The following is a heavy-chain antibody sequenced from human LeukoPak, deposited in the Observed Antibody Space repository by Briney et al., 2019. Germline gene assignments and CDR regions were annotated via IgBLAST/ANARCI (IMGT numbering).Heavy chain of an antibody. CDR3: ARFSTGYSYAPIDY. V-gene: IGHV1-69*01. CDR1: GGTFSSYA. CDR2: IIPIFGTA. D-gene: IGHD5-18*01. J-gene: IGHJ4*02. Sequence: ASVKVSCKASGGTFSSYAISWVRQAPGQGLEWMGGIIPIFGTANYAQKFQGRVTITADESTSTAYMELSSLRSEDTAVYYCARFSTGYSYAPIDYWGQGTLVIVSS.